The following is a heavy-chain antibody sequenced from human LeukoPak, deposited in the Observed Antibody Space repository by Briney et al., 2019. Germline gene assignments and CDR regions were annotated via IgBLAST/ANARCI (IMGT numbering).Heavy chain of an antibody. J-gene: IGHJ4*02. V-gene: IGHV1-24*01. CDR1: GYTFTGYY. CDR2: FDPEDGET. CDR3: ATIVLAYCGGDCYYFDY. D-gene: IGHD2-21*02. Sequence: GASVKVSCKASGYTFTGYYMHWVRQAPGKGLEWMGGFDPEDGETIYAQKFQGRVTMTEDTSTDTAYMELSSLRSEDTAVYYCATIVLAYCGGDCYYFDYWGQGTLVTVSS.